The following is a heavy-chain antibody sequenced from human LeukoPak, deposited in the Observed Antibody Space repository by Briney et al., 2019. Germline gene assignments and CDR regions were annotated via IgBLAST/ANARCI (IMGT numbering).Heavy chain of an antibody. V-gene: IGHV3-7*04. CDR3: ARDQGGYDYPPDY. J-gene: IGHJ4*02. Sequence: GGSLRLSCAASGFTFTSYWMTWVRQAPGKGLEWVANIKQDGSEKYYVDSVKGRFSISRDNAKNSLYLQRNSLRAEDTAVYYCARDQGGYDYPPDYWGQGTLVTVSS. D-gene: IGHD5-12*01. CDR2: IKQDGSEK. CDR1: GFTFTSYW.